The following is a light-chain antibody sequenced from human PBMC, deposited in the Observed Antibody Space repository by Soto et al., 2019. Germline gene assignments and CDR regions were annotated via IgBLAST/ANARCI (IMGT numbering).Light chain of an antibody. CDR2: RAS. J-gene: IGKJ3*01. CDR3: PQSYRTPLT. CDR1: QGIGNY. Sequence: DVQMTQSPSSLSASVVDSVTITCRASQGIGNYLAWYQKKPGNAPKLLVYRASTLQSGVPSRLSGSGSGTDFTLTISSLQPEDFATYYCPQSYRTPLTFGPGTKVDIK. V-gene: IGKV1-27*01.